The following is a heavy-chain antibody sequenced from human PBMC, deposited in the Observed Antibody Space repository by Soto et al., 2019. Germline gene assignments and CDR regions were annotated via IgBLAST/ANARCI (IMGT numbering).Heavy chain of an antibody. CDR3: ASSYGGNSAFSVDY. CDR1: GLTFRSYW. D-gene: IGHD4-17*01. CDR2: INTDGSVA. J-gene: IGHJ4*02. Sequence: GGSLRLSCAASGLTFRSYWMHWVRQAPGKGLVWVSRINTDGSVAMYVDSVKGRFTISRDNSKNTLYLKMNSLRAEDTAEYYCASSYGGNSAFSVDYWGQGTLVTVSS. V-gene: IGHV3-74*03.